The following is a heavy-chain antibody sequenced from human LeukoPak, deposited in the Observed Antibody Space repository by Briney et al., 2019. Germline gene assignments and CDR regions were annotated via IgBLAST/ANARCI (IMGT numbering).Heavy chain of an antibody. D-gene: IGHD7-27*01. CDR2: ISAYNGNT. CDR3: ARKLTGVSLKAFDI. V-gene: IGHV1-18*01. J-gene: IGHJ3*02. CDR1: GYTFTSYG. Sequence: ASVKVSCKASGYTFTSYGISWVRQAPGQGLEWMGWISAYNGNTNYAQKLQGRVTMTTDTSTSTAYMELRSLRSDDTAVYYCARKLTGVSLKAFDIWGQGTMVTVSS.